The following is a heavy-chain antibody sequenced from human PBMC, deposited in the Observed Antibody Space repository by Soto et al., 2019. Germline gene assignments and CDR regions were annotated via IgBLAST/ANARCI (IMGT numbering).Heavy chain of an antibody. J-gene: IGHJ4*02. CDR1: GFTFSSYA. V-gene: IGHV3-23*01. D-gene: IGHD2-8*01. CDR2: IRASGTST. Sequence: EVQLLESGGGLVQPGGSLRLSCAASGFTFSSYAMAWVHQAPGKGLEWVSTIRASGTSTYYADSVEGRFSISRDNSKNTLYLQMNSLRAEDTAVYYCAKEWSDARTREKCGLVDYWGQGALVTVSS. CDR3: AKEWSDARTREKCGLVDY.